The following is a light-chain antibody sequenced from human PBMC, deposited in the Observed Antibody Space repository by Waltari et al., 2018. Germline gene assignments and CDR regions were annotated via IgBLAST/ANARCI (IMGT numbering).Light chain of an antibody. CDR1: TSNLGAGYD. CDR3: QSYDTTLSVV. J-gene: IGLJ2*01. CDR2: GTN. V-gene: IGLV1-40*01. Sequence: QSVLTQPPSVSGAPGQRVSISCTGSTSNLGAGYDVHWYQPGPGKAPKLIIYGTNTRPLGVPDRFFGSQYGTSASLAIIGLQAEDEGDYYCQSYDTTLSVVFGGGTKLTVL.